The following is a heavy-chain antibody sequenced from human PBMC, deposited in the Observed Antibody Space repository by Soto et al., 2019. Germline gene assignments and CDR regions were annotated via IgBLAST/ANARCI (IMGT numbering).Heavy chain of an antibody. D-gene: IGHD5-18*01. CDR1: GGSFSTYA. V-gene: IGHV1-69*06. CDR3: ARELTGYRFGPGEVY. J-gene: IGHJ4*02. CDR2: IIPLFGTE. Sequence: GASVKVSCKASGGSFSTYAINWLRQAPGQGLEWMEGIIPLFGTENYAQNFQDRFTFTADKSTTTAYMEVRRLRSEDTAVYYCARELTGYRFGPGEVYWGQGTLVTVSS.